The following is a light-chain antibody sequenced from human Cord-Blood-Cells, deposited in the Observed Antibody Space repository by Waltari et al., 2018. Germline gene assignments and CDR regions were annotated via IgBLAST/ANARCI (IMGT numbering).Light chain of an antibody. CDR3: CSYAGSSTLV. V-gene: IGLV2-23*01. Sequence: QSALTQPASVSWSPGKSITISCTGTSSDVGRYHLVSWYQQHPGKAPKLMIYDGSKRPSGVSNRFAGSKSCNTASLTISGLQAEDKADYYCCSYAGSSTLVFGGGTKLTVL. J-gene: IGLJ3*02. CDR2: DGS. CDR1: SSDVGRYHL.